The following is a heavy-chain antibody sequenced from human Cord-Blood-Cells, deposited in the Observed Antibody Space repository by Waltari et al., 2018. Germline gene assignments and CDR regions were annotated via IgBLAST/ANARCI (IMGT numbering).Heavy chain of an antibody. Sequence: QVQLVESGGGVVQPGRSLRLSCAASGFTFSSYAMHWVRQAPGKGLEWVAVISYDGSNKYYADSVKGRFTISRDNSKNTLYLQMNSLRAEDTAVYYCARENYXXWSGYYDAFDIWGQGTMVTVSS. D-gene: IGHD3-3*01. CDR1: GFTFSSYA. CDR2: ISYDGSNK. CDR3: ARENYXXWSGYYDAFDI. J-gene: IGHJ3*02. V-gene: IGHV3-30-3*01.